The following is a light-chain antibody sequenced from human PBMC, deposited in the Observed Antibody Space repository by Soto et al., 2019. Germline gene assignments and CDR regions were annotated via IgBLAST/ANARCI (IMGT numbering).Light chain of an antibody. Sequence: AIRMTQFPSSFSASIGDRVTITCRASHDITSSLAWYQHIQGRAPKLLISGASNLQFGVPSRFSGSGSGTDFTLTISSLQSEDFATYYCQHYYSSPPTVGQGTRVEMK. CDR1: HDITSS. CDR2: GAS. CDR3: QHYYSSPPT. V-gene: IGKV1-8*01. J-gene: IGKJ1*01.